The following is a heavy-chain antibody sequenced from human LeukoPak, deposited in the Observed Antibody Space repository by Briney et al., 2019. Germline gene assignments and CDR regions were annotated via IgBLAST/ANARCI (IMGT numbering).Heavy chain of an antibody. CDR3: ARTSYYYDSSGYYYEFDY. CDR2: ISTYNGHT. V-gene: IGHV1-18*01. D-gene: IGHD3-22*01. J-gene: IGHJ4*02. CDR1: GYTFTSYG. Sequence: ASVKVSCKASGYTFTSYGISWVRQAPGQGLEWMGWISTYNGHTNYARKVQGRVTMTTDTSTSTAYMELRSLRSDDTAVYYCARTSYYYDSSGYYYEFDYWGQGTLVTVSS.